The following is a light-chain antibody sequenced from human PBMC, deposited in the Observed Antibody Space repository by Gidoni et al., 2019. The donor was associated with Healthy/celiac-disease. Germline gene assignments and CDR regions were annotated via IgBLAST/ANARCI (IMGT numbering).Light chain of an antibody. V-gene: IGKV3-15*01. Sequence: DIEMTQPPATLSVSPGERATLSCRASQSVNSNLAWYQHKPGQAPRRLIYGASTRATGIPARCSGSGSGREFTLTISSMQSEDFAVYYCQQYSSWPYTFGQGTKLEIK. CDR2: GAS. CDR3: QQYSSWPYT. CDR1: QSVNSN. J-gene: IGKJ2*01.